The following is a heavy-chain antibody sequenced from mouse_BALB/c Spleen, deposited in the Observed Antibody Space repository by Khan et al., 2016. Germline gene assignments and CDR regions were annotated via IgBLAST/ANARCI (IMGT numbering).Heavy chain of an antibody. V-gene: IGHV5-4*02. D-gene: IGHD2-4*01. Sequence: EVELVEFGGGLVKPGGSLKLSCAASGFTFSDYYMYWVRQTPEKRLEWVATISDGGSYTYYPDSVKGRFTISRDNAKNNLYLQRCSLKSEDTAMYYCAREGLRRGFAYWGQGTLVTVSA. J-gene: IGHJ3*01. CDR3: AREGLRRGFAY. CDR1: GFTFSDYY. CDR2: ISDGGSYT.